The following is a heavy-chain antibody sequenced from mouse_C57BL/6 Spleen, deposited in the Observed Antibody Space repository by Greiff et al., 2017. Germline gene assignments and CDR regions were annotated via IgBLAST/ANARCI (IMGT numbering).Heavy chain of an antibody. CDR2: IWRGGST. CDR1: GYSLTSYG. Sequence: QVQLQQSGPGLVQPSQSLSITCTVSGYSLTSYGVHWVRQSPGKGLEWLGVIWRGGSTDYNAAFMSRLSITKANSKSQVFFKRNSLQAEDADIYYWAKGGNYEAMDYWGQGTSVTVSS. D-gene: IGHD2-1*01. J-gene: IGHJ4*01. CDR3: AKGGNYEAMDY. V-gene: IGHV2-5*01.